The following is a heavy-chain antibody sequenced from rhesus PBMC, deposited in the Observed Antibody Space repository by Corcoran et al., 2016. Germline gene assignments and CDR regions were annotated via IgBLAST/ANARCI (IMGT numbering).Heavy chain of an antibody. D-gene: IGHD4-29*01. CDR3: ARDLYGHPVDY. V-gene: IGHV1-138*01. J-gene: IGHJ4*01. CDR1: GSTFIKYY. Sequence: VQLIQSGAELKKPGSSVTLSCKASGSTFIKYYIHGVRQGPGQGLEWMGRINPNTGGTDYAQKFQGRVTVTRDTSTSTAYMELSSLRSEDTAMYYCARDLYGHPVDYWGQGVLVTVSS. CDR2: INPNTGGT.